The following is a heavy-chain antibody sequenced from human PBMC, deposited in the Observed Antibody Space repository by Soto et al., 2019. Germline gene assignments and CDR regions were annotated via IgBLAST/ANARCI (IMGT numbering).Heavy chain of an antibody. Sequence: QVQLVESGGGVVQPGRSLRLSCAASGFTFSSYGMHWVRQAPGKGLEWVAVIWYDGSNKYYADSVKGRFTISRDNSKNTLYLQMNSLRAEDTAVYYCARGGSSGWYRDNWFDPWGQGTLVTVSS. V-gene: IGHV3-33*01. D-gene: IGHD6-19*01. J-gene: IGHJ5*02. CDR2: IWYDGSNK. CDR3: ARGGSSGWYRDNWFDP. CDR1: GFTFSSYG.